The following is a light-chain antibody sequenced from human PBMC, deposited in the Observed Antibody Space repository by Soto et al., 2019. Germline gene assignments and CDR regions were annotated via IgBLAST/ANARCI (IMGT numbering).Light chain of an antibody. CDR1: QDISNY. CDR2: DAS. V-gene: IGKV1-33*01. CDR3: QQYDTLRVT. J-gene: IGKJ3*01. Sequence: DIQMTQSPSSLSASVGDRGTITCQASQDISNYLNWYQQKPGKAPKLLIYDASNLETGVPSRFSGSGSGTDFTFTISSLQPEDIATYYCQQYDTLRVTFGPGTKVDIK.